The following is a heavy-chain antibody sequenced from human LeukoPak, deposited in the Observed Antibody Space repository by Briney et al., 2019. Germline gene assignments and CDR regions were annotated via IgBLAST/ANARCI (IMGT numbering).Heavy chain of an antibody. CDR2: INPNSGGT. Sequence: ASVKVSCKASGYTFTDYYIHWVRQAPGQGLEWMGRINPNSGGTNYAQRFQGRVTVTRDTSISTAYMELTRLRSDDTAMYYCARESDYSNYTPDYWGQGTLVTVSA. D-gene: IGHD4-11*01. CDR1: GYTFTDYY. CDR3: ARESDYSNYTPDY. V-gene: IGHV1-2*06. J-gene: IGHJ4*02.